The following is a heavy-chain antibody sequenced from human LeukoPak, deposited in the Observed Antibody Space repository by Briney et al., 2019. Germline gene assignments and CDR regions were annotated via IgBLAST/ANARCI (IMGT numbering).Heavy chain of an antibody. J-gene: IGHJ4*02. D-gene: IGHD5-12*01. CDR1: GGTFSSYA. Sequence: ASVKVSRKASGGTFSSYAISWVRQAPGQGLEWMGRIIPILGIANYAQKFQGRVTMTRNTSISTAYMELSSLRPEDTAVYYCARSGNFDYWGQGTLVTVSS. CDR2: IIPILGIA. CDR3: ARSGNFDY. V-gene: IGHV1-69*04.